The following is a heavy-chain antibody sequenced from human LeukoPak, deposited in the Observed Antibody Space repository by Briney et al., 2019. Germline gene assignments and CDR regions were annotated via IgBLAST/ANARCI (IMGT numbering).Heavy chain of an antibody. V-gene: IGHV4-59*12. CDR3: ARAALDGKHFDY. D-gene: IGHD5-24*01. Sequence: SETLSLTCTVSGGSISSYYWSWIRQPPGKGLEWIGYIYYSGSTNYNPSLKSRVTISVDTSKNQFSLKLSSVTAADTAVYYCARAALDGKHFDYWGQGTLVTVSS. CDR2: IYYSGST. J-gene: IGHJ4*02. CDR1: GGSISSYY.